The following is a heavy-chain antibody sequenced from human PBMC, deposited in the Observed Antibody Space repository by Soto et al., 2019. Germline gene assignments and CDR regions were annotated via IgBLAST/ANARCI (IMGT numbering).Heavy chain of an antibody. V-gene: IGHV3-23*01. Sequence: EVQLLESGGGLVQPGGPLRLSCAASGFTFTATAMTWVRQAPGKGLEWVSAFGGSGGNRYYAASVRGRFTISRDNSKDTVELQMNSLRVEDTAVYYCARVASDYINSVDHWGQGILVRVSS. CDR1: GFTFTATA. D-gene: IGHD4-4*01. CDR2: FGGSGGNR. J-gene: IGHJ4*02. CDR3: ARVASDYINSVDH.